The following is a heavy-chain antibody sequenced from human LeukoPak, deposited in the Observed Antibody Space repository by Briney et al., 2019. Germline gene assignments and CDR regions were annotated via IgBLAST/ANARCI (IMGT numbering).Heavy chain of an antibody. D-gene: IGHD4-17*01. CDR2: ISGSGGST. CDR3: AKVTVTTRSVSRGRAYYFDY. CDR1: GFTLSSYA. J-gene: IGHJ4*02. V-gene: IGHV3-23*01. Sequence: PGGSLRLSCAASGFTLSSYALSWVRQAPGKGLEWVSAISGSGGSTYYADSVKGRFTSSRDNSKNTLYLQMNSLRAEDTAVYYCAKVTVTTRSVSRGRAYYFDYWGQGTLVTVSS.